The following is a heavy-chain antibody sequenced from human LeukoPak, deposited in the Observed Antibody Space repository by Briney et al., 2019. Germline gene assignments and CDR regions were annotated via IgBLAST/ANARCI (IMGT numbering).Heavy chain of an antibody. CDR3: AKRGVVIRVILGGFHKEAYYFDS. CDR1: GITLSNYG. D-gene: IGHD3-22*01. J-gene: IGHJ4*02. CDR2: TIASGGRT. Sequence: GSLRLSCAVSGITLSNYGMSWVRQAPGKGLEWVAGTIASGGRTNYADSVKGRFTISRDNPKNTLYLQMNSLRAEDTAVYFCAKRGVVIRVILGGFHKEAYYFDSWVQGALVTVSS. V-gene: IGHV3-23*01.